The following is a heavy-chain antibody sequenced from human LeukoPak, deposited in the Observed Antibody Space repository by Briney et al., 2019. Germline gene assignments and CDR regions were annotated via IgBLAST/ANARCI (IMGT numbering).Heavy chain of an antibody. Sequence: PGGSLRLSCAASGFTFSSYGMHWVRQAPGKGLEWVAVISYDGSNKYYADSVKGRFTISRDNSKNTLYLQMNSLRAEDTAVYYCAKGKPLGSSWYYLDYWGQGTLVTVSS. J-gene: IGHJ4*02. CDR1: GFTFSSYG. V-gene: IGHV3-30*18. D-gene: IGHD6-13*01. CDR3: AKGKPLGSSWYYLDY. CDR2: ISYDGSNK.